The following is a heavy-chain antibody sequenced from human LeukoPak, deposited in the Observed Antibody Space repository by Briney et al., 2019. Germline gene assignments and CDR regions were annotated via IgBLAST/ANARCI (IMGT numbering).Heavy chain of an antibody. J-gene: IGHJ5*02. CDR2: IIPIFGTA. Sequence: SVKVSCKASGGTFSSYAISWVRQAPGQGLEWMGGIIPIFGTANYAQKFQGRVTITADESTSTACMELRSLRSDDTAVYYCARVEDIVVVPAAWFDPWGQGTLVTVSS. D-gene: IGHD2-2*01. CDR3: ARVEDIVVVPAAWFDP. V-gene: IGHV1-69*13. CDR1: GGTFSSYA.